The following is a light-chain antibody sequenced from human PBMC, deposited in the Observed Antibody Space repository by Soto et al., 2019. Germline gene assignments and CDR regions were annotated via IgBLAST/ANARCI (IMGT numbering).Light chain of an antibody. Sequence: QSALTQPASVSGSPGQSITISCTGTSSDVGGYNYVSWYQQHPGKAPKLMIYDVSNRPSGVSNRFSGSKSGNTASLTISGLHAEDEADYGCRSETISSTPCVFGTGTKLTVL. CDR2: DVS. CDR1: SSDVGGYNY. J-gene: IGLJ1*01. V-gene: IGLV2-14*01. CDR3: RSETISSTPCV.